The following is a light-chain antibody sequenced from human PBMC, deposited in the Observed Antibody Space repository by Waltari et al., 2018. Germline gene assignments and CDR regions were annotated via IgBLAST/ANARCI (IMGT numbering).Light chain of an antibody. V-gene: IGLV3-19*01. CDR2: GKN. CDR3: NSRDSSGNVV. J-gene: IGLJ2*01. CDR1: SLRSYY. Sequence: SSELTQDPAVSVDLGQTVRITCQGDSLRSYYASWYQQKPGQAPVLVIYGKNNRPSGIPDRFSGSSSGNTASLTITGAQAEDEADYYCNSRDSSGNVVFGGGTKLTVL.